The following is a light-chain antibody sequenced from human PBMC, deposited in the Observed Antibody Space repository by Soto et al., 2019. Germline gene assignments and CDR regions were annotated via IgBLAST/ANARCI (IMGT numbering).Light chain of an antibody. CDR3: QQYGSSGT. Sequence: EIVMTQSPASLSVSPGERVTLSCRASQSVRSELAWYQQKSGQPPRLLIYGASTRATGIPDRFSGSGSGTDFTLTISRLEPEDFAVYYCQQYGSSGTFGQGTKVEIK. J-gene: IGKJ1*01. CDR1: QSVRSE. CDR2: GAS. V-gene: IGKV3-20*01.